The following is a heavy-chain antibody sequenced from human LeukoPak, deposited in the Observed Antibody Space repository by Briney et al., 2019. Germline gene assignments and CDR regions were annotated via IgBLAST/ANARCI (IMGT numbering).Heavy chain of an antibody. D-gene: IGHD4-23*01. CDR3: ARGGPTVVTGLDY. Sequence: GGSLRLLCGASGRIFSICTMNCAPQAPGKGLEGLAYISTGGSTKYYADSVKGRFTISRGNAKNSLYLQMTSLRDEDTAMYFCARGGPTVVTGLDYWGQGTLVTVSS. CDR1: GRIFSICT. V-gene: IGHV3-48*02. J-gene: IGHJ4*02. CDR2: ISTGGSTK.